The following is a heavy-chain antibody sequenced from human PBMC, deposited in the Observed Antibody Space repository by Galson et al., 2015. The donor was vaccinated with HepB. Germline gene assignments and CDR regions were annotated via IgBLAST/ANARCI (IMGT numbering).Heavy chain of an antibody. Sequence: ETLSLTCTVSGASISGYYWNWIRQPPGKGLEWIGYIHYSGSTNYNPSLQSRVTISVDTSKKQFSLKLSSVTAADTAVYYCARGSNYGDYAYWGQGTLVTVSS. D-gene: IGHD4-17*01. J-gene: IGHJ4*02. CDR2: IHYSGST. CDR3: ARGSNYGDYAY. V-gene: IGHV4-59*01. CDR1: GASISGYY.